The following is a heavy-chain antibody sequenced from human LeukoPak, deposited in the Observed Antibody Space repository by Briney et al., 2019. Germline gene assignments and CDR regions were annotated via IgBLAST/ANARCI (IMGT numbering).Heavy chain of an antibody. J-gene: IGHJ3*02. CDR3: ASSNYDFWSGYSSVAFDI. CDR2: ISYDGSNK. Sequence: GRSLRLSCAASGFTFSNYAMHWVRQAPGKGLEWVAVISYDGSNKYYADSVKGRFTISRDNAKNTLYLQMNSLRAEDTAVYYCASSNYDFWSGYSSVAFDIWGQGTMVTVSS. V-gene: IGHV3-30-3*01. CDR1: GFTFSNYA. D-gene: IGHD3-3*01.